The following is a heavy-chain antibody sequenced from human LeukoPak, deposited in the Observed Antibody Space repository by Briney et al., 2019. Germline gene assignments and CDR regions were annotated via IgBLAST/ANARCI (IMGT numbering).Heavy chain of an antibody. CDR1: GFTVSSNY. CDR3: ATYMVRGVMFVY. Sequence: GGSLRLSCAASGFTVSSNYMSWVRQAPGKGLEWVSVIYSGGSTYYADSVKGRFTISRDNSKNTLYLQMNSLRAEDTAVYYCATYMVRGVMFVYWGQGTLVTVSS. CDR2: IYSGGST. V-gene: IGHV3-66*01. D-gene: IGHD3-10*01. J-gene: IGHJ4*02.